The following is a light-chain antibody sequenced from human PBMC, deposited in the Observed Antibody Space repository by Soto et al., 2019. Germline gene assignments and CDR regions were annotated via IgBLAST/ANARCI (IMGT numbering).Light chain of an antibody. CDR3: QQYGSSLTWT. V-gene: IGKV3-20*01. CDR1: QTIGDND. CDR2: GAS. Sequence: EIVLTQSPDTLSLSPGERGTLSCRASQTIGDNDLAWYQQKPGQAPRLLIYGASSRATGIPDRFSGSGSGTDFTLTISSLEPEDFAVYYCQQYGSSLTWTFGQGTKVDIK. J-gene: IGKJ1*01.